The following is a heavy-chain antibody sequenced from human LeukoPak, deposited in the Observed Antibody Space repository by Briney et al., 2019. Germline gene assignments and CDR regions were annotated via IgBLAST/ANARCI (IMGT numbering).Heavy chain of an antibody. V-gene: IGHV1-2*02. CDR1: GYTFTGFY. J-gene: IGHJ5*02. Sequence: GASVKVSCKASGYTFTGFYIHWVRQAPGQGLEWMGWINPNSGDTNYAQKFQGGVTMTRDTSISTAYMELSGLRSDDTAVYYCARDTTRDNWFDPWGQGTLVTVSS. CDR3: ARDTTRDNWFDP. D-gene: IGHD1-26*01. CDR2: INPNSGDT.